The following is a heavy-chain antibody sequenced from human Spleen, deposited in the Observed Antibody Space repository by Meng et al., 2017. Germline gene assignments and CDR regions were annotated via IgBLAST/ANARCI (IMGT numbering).Heavy chain of an antibody. CDR3: VRSSAWVRTGFDP. Sequence: QPQLQESGPGLVRPSEALSLTCSVSGGSISTSAYYWGWIRQPPGKGLEWIGSIGHSGFTYYTPSLKSRVTVSIDTSRNQFSLWLTSVTAADTAVYYCVRSSAWVRTGFDPWGQGTLVTVSS. CDR2: IGHSGFT. CDR1: GGSISTSAYY. D-gene: IGHD6-19*01. J-gene: IGHJ5*02. V-gene: IGHV4-39*01.